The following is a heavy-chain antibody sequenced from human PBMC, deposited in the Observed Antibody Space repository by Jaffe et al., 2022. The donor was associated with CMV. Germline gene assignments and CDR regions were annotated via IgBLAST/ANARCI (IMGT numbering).Heavy chain of an antibody. CDR1: GFTFSSYD. CDR2: IGPAGAT. Sequence: EVQLVESGGGLVQPGGSLRLSCAASGFTFSSYDMHWVRQTTGKSLEWVSGIGPAGATYYPDSVKGRFTISRENAKNSFYLQMNSLRAGDTAVYYCARGSAWYNNWYFTLWGRGTLVTVSS. D-gene: IGHD6-19*01. CDR3: ARGSAWYNNWYFTL. J-gene: IGHJ2*01. V-gene: IGHV3-13*01.